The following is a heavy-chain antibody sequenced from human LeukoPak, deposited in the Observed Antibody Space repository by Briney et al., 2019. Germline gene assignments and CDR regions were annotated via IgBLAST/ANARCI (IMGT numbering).Heavy chain of an antibody. CDR1: GFTFSSYS. Sequence: PGGSLRLSYAASGFTFSSYSMNWVRQAPGKGLEWVSYISSSSSTIYYADSVKGRFTISRDNAKNSLYLQMNSLRAEDTAVYYCARGGRGYSYGALDYWGQGTLVTVSS. D-gene: IGHD5-18*01. V-gene: IGHV3-48*04. CDR3: ARGGRGYSYGALDY. J-gene: IGHJ4*02. CDR2: ISSSSSTI.